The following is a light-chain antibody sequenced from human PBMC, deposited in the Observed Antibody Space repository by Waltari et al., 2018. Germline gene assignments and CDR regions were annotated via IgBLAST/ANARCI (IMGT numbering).Light chain of an antibody. V-gene: IGLV1-51*01. Sequence: QSVLTQPPSVSAAPGQQVTISCSGSSSNFGHNHVAWYQQFPGTAPKLLIYDNNKRPSGIPDRFSGSKSGTSATLGITGLQTGDEADYYCGTWDSSLRGGVFGGGTKLTVL. CDR3: GTWDSSLRGGV. J-gene: IGLJ2*01. CDR2: DNN. CDR1: SSNFGHNH.